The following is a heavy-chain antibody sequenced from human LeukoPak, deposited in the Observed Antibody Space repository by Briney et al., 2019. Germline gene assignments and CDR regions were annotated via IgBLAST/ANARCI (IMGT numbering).Heavy chain of an antibody. CDR1: GFTFSSYG. J-gene: IGHJ4*02. D-gene: IGHD3-22*01. Sequence: GGSLRLSCAASGFTFSSYGMTWVRQAPGKGLEWVSTISASGPYYADAVRGRFTISRDNSRNTLSLQMDSLRAEDTAVYYCAKDHESDGYPCLDHWGLGTLVTVSS. CDR2: ISASGP. V-gene: IGHV3-23*01. CDR3: AKDHESDGYPCLDH.